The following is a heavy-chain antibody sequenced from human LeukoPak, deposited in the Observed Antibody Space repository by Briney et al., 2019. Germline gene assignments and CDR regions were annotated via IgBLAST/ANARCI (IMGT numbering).Heavy chain of an antibody. D-gene: IGHD1-26*01. CDR3: AKDHRDSGNYYYYYGLDV. Sequence: GGSLRLSCAASGFTFISYAMSWVRQAPGKGLEWVSSLSGNAGRPYYADSVKGRFTISRDNSKNTLYLQMNSLRAEDTAVYYCAKDHRDSGNYYYYYGLDVWGQGTMVTVSS. CDR1: GFTFISYA. V-gene: IGHV3-23*01. J-gene: IGHJ6*02. CDR2: LSGNAGRP.